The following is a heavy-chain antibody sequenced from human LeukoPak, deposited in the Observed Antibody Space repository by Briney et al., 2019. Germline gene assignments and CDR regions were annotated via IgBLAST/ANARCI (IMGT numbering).Heavy chain of an antibody. CDR1: GGSISSYY. Sequence: SETLSLTCTVSGGSISSYYWSWIRQPAGKGLESIGRIYTSGSHNYNPSLKSRVTISVDTSKNQFSLKLSSVTAADTAVYYCARGGRWLLSTVTTPRGYDYWGQGTLVTVSS. V-gene: IGHV4-4*07. J-gene: IGHJ4*02. CDR2: IYTSGSH. CDR3: ARGGRWLLSTVTTPRGYDY. D-gene: IGHD4-17*01.